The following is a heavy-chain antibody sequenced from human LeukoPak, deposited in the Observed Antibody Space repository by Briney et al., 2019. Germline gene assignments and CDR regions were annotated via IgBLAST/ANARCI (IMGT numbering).Heavy chain of an antibody. CDR3: AREAEYCSSTSCIPIAFDI. J-gene: IGHJ3*02. CDR2: IYYSGST. D-gene: IGHD2-2*01. Sequence: PSETLSLTCTVSGGSISSYYWSWIRQPPGKGLEWIGYIYYSGSTNYNPSLKSRVTISVDTSKNQFSLKLSSVTAADTAVYYCAREAEYCSSTSCIPIAFDIWGQGTMVTVSS. V-gene: IGHV4-59*01. CDR1: GGSISSYY.